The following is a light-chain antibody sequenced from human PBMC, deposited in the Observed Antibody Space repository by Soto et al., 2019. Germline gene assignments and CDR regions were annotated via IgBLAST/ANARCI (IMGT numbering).Light chain of an antibody. CDR1: SSDVGGYNY. CDR2: DVT. J-gene: IGLJ1*01. CDR3: CSYTRTSTLRV. V-gene: IGLV2-14*01. Sequence: QSALTQPAAVSGSPGQSITISCTGTSSDVGGYNYVSWYQQHPGKPPKLMIYDVTNRPSGVSSRFSGSKSGDTASLTISGLQAEDEADYYCCSYTRTSTLRVFGTGTKLTVL.